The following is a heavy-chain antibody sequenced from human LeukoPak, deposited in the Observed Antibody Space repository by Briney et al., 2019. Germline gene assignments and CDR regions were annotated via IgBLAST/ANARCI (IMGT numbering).Heavy chain of an antibody. V-gene: IGHV4-59*01. D-gene: IGHD1-26*01. CDR3: ARVADARELHWYFDL. CDR1: GGSISSYY. J-gene: IGHJ2*01. CDR2: IYYSGST. Sequence: SETLSLTCTVSGGSISSYYWSWIRQPPGKGLEWIGYIYYSGSTNYNPPLKSRVTISVDTSKNQFSLKLSSVTAADTAVYYCARVADARELHWYFDLWGRGTLVTVSS.